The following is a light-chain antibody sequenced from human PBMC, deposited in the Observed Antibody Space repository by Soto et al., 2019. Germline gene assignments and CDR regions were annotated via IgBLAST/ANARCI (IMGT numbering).Light chain of an antibody. Sequence: DIQMTQSTSSLSASVGDRVTITCRTSQGIGNDLGWFQQKPGKAPKRLIFAASSLQSGVPSRFSGSGSGTEFTLTFSRLQPEDFATYYCLQHNNYPLAFGGGAMV. CDR3: LQHNNYPLA. J-gene: IGKJ4*01. CDR1: QGIGND. CDR2: AAS. V-gene: IGKV1-17*01.